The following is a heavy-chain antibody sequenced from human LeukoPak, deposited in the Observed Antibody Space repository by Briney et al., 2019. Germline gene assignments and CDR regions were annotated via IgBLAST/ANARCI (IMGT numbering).Heavy chain of an antibody. D-gene: IGHD5-12*01. CDR2: ISGRGGST. CDR3: AKDGESGYGDY. CDR1: GFTFSSYA. V-gene: IGHV3-23*01. Sequence: GGSLRLSCVASGFTFSSYAMSWVRQAPGKGLEWVSAISGRGGSTYYADSVKGRFTISRDNSKNTLYLQMNSLRAEDTAVYYCAKDGESGYGDYWGQGTLVTVSS. J-gene: IGHJ4*02.